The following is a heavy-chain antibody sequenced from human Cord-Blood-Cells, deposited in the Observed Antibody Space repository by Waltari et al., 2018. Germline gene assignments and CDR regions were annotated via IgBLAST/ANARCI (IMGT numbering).Heavy chain of an antibody. CDR2: IIPIFGTA. D-gene: IGHD6-19*01. CDR3: ASILKPSSGWFDY. J-gene: IGHJ4*02. CDR1: GSTFSSYS. V-gene: IGHV1-69*01. Sequence: QVQLVQSGAEVKKPASPVKVSCKASGSTFSSYSIRRVRQAPGQGLEWMGGIIPIFGTANYAQKFQGRVTITADESTSTAYMELSSLRSEDTAVYYCASILKPSSGWFDYWGQGTLVTVSS.